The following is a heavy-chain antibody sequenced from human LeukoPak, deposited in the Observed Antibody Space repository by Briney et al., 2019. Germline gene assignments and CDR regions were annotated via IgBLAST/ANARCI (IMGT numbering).Heavy chain of an antibody. D-gene: IGHD1-1*01. V-gene: IGHV3-23*01. J-gene: IGHJ3*02. CDR1: GFTFSSYA. Sequence: GGSLRLSCAASGFTFSSYAMSWVRQAPGKGLDWVSAISGYDDSTYYADSVKGRFTISRDNAKNSLYLQMNSLRAEDTALYYCAKYDAYAFDIWGQGTMVTVSS. CDR3: AKYDAYAFDI. CDR2: ISGYDDST.